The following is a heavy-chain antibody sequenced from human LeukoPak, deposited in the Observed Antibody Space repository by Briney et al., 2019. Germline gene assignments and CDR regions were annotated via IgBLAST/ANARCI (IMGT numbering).Heavy chain of an antibody. D-gene: IGHD1-26*01. CDR2: ISGGGGST. CDR1: GFTFTSYS. V-gene: IGHV3-23*01. J-gene: IGHJ4*02. Sequence: GGSLRLSCAASGFTFTSYSMNWVRQAPGKGLEWVSTISGGGGSTYYADSVKGRFTISRDNSKNTLYLQVNSLGAEDTAVYYCAKGGKWDVTPFDYWGQGTLVTVSS. CDR3: AKGGKWDVTPFDY.